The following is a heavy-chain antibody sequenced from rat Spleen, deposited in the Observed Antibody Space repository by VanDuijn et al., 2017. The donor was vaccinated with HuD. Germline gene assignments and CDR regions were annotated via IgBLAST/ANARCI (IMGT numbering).Heavy chain of an antibody. D-gene: IGHD4-3*01. CDR2: ISYDGSRT. V-gene: IGHV5-29*01. J-gene: IGHJ4*01. Sequence: EAQLVESGGGVVQPGRSLKLSCAASGFTFSDYYMAWVRQAPTKGLEWVATISYDGSRTYYRDSVKGRFTISRDNGKSILYLQMNSLMSEDTATYYCARHGRGERTYYYVMDAWGQGASVTVSS. CDR1: GFTFSDYY. CDR3: ARHGRGERTYYYVMDA.